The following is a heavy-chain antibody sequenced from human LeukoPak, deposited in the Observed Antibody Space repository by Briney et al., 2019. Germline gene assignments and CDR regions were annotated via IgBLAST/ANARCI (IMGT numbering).Heavy chain of an antibody. Sequence: SETLSLTCTVSGGSISSGSYYWSWIRQPAGKGLEWIGRIYTSGSTNYNPSLKSRVTISVDTSKDQFSLKLSSVTAADTAVYYCARELVVPAATYFQHWGQGTLVTVSS. CDR1: GGSISSGSYY. D-gene: IGHD2-2*01. CDR2: IYTSGST. V-gene: IGHV4-61*02. J-gene: IGHJ1*01. CDR3: ARELVVPAATYFQH.